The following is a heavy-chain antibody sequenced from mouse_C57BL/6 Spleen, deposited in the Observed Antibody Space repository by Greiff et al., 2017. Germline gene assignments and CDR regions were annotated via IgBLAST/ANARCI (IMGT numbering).Heavy chain of an antibody. J-gene: IGHJ4*01. Sequence: QVQLQQPGAELVKPGASVKMSCKASGYTFTSYWITWVKQRPGQGLEWIGDFYPGSGSTNYNEKFKSKATLTVDTSSSTAYMQLRSLTSEDSAVYYCARGCEYYYAMDYWGQGTSVTVSS. CDR3: ARGCEYYYAMDY. CDR2: FYPGSGST. V-gene: IGHV1-55*01. CDR1: GYTFTSYW.